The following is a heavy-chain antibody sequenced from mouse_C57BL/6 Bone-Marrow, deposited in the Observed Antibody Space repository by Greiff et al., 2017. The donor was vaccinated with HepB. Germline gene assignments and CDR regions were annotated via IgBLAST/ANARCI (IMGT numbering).Heavy chain of an antibody. CDR2: ISSGGDYI. CDR1: GFTFSSYA. J-gene: IGHJ3*01. CDR3: TRGQLRPSWFAY. D-gene: IGHD3-2*02. V-gene: IGHV5-9-1*02. Sequence: EVKLQESGEGLVKPGGSLKLSCAASGFTFSSYAMSWVRQTPEKRLEWVAYISSGGDYIYYADTVKGRFTISRDNARNTLYLQMSSLKSDDTARYYCTRGQLRPSWFAYWGQGTLVTVSA.